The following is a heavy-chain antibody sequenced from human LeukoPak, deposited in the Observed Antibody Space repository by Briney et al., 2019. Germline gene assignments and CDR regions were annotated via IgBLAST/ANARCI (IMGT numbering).Heavy chain of an antibody. D-gene: IGHD2-15*01. CDR1: GFTFSNYG. J-gene: IGHJ4*02. V-gene: IGHV3-33*01. CDR3: ASDSPGYDSGSYFAY. CDR2: IWYDGSNK. Sequence: PGGFLRLSCAASGFTFSNYGMHWVRQAPGKGLEWVALIWYDGSNKYYTDSVKGRLTISRDNSKDTLFLQMNSLRDEDTAVYYCASDSPGYDSGSYFAYWGQGTLVTVSS.